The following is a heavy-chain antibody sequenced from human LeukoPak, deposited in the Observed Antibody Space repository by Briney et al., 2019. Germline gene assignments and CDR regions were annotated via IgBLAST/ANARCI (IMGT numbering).Heavy chain of an antibody. CDR3: ARLQITPRSPDAFDI. D-gene: IGHD5-24*01. CDR2: IYYSGST. CDR1: GGSISSYY. J-gene: IGHJ3*02. V-gene: IGHV4-59*08. Sequence: ASETLSPTCTVSGGSISSYYWSWIRQPPGKGLEWIGYIYYSGSTNYNPSLKSRVTISVDTSKNQFSLKLSSVTAADTAVYYCARLQITPRSPDAFDIWGQGTMVTVSS.